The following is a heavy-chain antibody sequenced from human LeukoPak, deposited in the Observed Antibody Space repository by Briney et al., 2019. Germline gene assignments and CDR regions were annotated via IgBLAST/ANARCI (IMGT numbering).Heavy chain of an antibody. Sequence: ASVKVSCKASGYTFTGYYMHWVRQAPGQGHEWMGWINPNSGGTNYAQKFQGRVTMTRDTSISTAYMELSRLRSDDTAVYYCARANDYVWGSYRYYYYYYMDVWGKGTTVTVSS. CDR1: GYTFTGYY. V-gene: IGHV1-2*02. CDR2: INPNSGGT. J-gene: IGHJ6*03. CDR3: ARANDYVWGSYRYYYYYYMDV. D-gene: IGHD3-16*02.